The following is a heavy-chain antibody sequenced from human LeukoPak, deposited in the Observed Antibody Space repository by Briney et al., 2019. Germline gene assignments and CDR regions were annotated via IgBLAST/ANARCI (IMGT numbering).Heavy chain of an antibody. J-gene: IGHJ4*02. CDR2: INPNSGGT. D-gene: IGHD2-21*02. Sequence: GASVKVSCTASGYTFTGYYMHWVRQAPGQGLEWMGRINPNSGGTNYAQKFQGRVTMTRDTSISTAYMELSRLRSDDTAVYYCARSFSTRVDSPKNTGVVVTAFDYWGQGTLVTVSS. V-gene: IGHV1-2*06. CDR3: ARSFSTRVDSPKNTGVVVTAFDY. CDR1: GYTFTGYY.